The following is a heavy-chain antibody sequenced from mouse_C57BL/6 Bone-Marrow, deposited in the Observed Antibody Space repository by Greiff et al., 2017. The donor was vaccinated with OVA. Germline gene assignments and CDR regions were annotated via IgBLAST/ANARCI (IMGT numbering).Heavy chain of an antibody. J-gene: IGHJ3*01. CDR2: IHPNSGST. CDR1: GYTFTSYW. D-gene: IGHD1-1*01. Sequence: QVQLQQSGAELVKPGASVKLSCKASGYTFTSYWMHWVKQRPGQGLEWIGMIHPNSGSTNYNEKFKSKATLTVDKSSSTAYMQLSSLTSEDSAVYYCARRGYYGSSYAWFAYWGQGTLVTVSA. V-gene: IGHV1-64*01. CDR3: ARRGYYGSSYAWFAY.